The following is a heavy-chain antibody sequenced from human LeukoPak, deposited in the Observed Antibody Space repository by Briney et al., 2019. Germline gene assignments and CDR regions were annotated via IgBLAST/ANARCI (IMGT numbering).Heavy chain of an antibody. J-gene: IGHJ4*02. CDR1: GGSISSYY. D-gene: IGHD6-13*01. CDR3: ARVQGSWPLPTHFDY. CDR2: IYYSGST. V-gene: IGHV4-59*01. Sequence: SGTLSLTCTVSGGSISSYYWSWIRQPPGKGLEWIGYIYYSGSTNYNPSLKSRVTISVDTSKNQFSLKLSSVTAADTAVYYCARVQGSWPLPTHFDYWGQGTLVTVSS.